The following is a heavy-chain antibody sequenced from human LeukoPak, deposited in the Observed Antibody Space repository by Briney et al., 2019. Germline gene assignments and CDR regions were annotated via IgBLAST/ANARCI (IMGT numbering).Heavy chain of an antibody. CDR2: INPNSGGT. J-gene: IGHJ4*02. D-gene: IGHD1-26*01. Sequence: ASVKVSCKASGYTFTGYYMHWVRQAPGQGLEWMGRINPNSGGTNYAQKFQGRVTMTRDTSTSTVYMELSSLRSEDTAVYYCASGTHGGSYGFDYWGQGTLVTVSS. CDR1: GYTFTGYY. CDR3: ASGTHGGSYGFDY. V-gene: IGHV1-2*06.